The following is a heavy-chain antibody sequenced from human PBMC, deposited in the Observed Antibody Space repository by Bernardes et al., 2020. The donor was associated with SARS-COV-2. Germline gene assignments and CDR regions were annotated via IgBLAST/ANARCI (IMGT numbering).Heavy chain of an antibody. D-gene: IGHD3-9*01. V-gene: IGHV1-18*01. J-gene: IGHJ2*01. CDR1: GYTFTSYG. Sequence: ASVKVSCKASGYTFTSYGISWVRQAPGQGLEWMGWISAYNGNTNYAQKLQGRVTMTTDTSTSTAYMELRSLRSDDTAVYYCARARVTLGQSYDILTGYYPDWYFDLWGRGTLVTVSS. CDR2: ISAYNGNT. CDR3: ARARVTLGQSYDILTGYYPDWYFDL.